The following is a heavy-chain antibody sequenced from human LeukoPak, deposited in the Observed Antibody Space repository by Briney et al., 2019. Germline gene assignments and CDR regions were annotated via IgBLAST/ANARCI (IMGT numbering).Heavy chain of an antibody. Sequence: GGSLRLACAASGFTFSSYEMNWVRQAPGKGLEWVAVISHDGNNKYNADSVKGRFTISRDNSKNTLYLQTNSLRAEDTAVYYCAREGVYSNGPFDYWGQGTRVTVSS. CDR3: AREGVYSNGPFDY. D-gene: IGHD5-18*01. V-gene: IGHV3-30-3*01. CDR1: GFTFSSYE. CDR2: ISHDGNNK. J-gene: IGHJ4*02.